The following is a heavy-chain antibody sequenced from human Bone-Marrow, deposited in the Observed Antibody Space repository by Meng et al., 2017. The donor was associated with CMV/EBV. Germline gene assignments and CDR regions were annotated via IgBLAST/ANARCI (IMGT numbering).Heavy chain of an antibody. Sequence: SVKVSCKASGYTFTSYGISWVRQAPGQGLEWMGGIIPIFGTANYAQKFQGRVTITTDESTSTAYMELSSLRSEDTAVYYCAGGTGTTYNYWGQGTRVTVSS. CDR3: AGGTGTTYNY. CDR1: GYTFTSYG. D-gene: IGHD1-7*01. CDR2: IIPIFGTA. J-gene: IGHJ4*02. V-gene: IGHV1-69*05.